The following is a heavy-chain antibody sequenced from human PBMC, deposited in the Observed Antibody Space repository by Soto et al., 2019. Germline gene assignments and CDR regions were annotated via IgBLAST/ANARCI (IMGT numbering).Heavy chain of an antibody. CDR3: ARDASVESRFDY. V-gene: IGHV1-18*01. CDR2: ISAYNGNT. D-gene: IGHD2-15*01. J-gene: IGHJ4*02. Sequence: ASVEVSCKXSGYTFTSYGISWVRQAPGQGLEWMGWISAYNGNTNYAQKLQGRVTMTTDTSTSTAYMELRSLRSDDTAVYYCARDASVESRFDYWGQGTLVTVSS. CDR1: GYTFTSYG.